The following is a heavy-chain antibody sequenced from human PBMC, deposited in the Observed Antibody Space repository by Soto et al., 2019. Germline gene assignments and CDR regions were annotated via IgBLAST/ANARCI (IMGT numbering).Heavy chain of an antibody. D-gene: IGHD6-6*01. CDR2: IYWDDDK. J-gene: IGHJ5*02. V-gene: IGHV2-5*02. CDR3: VHRGSSSFYNWFDP. CDR1: GFSLTTSGVG. Sequence: QITLKESGPPLVKPTQTLTLTCTFSGFSLTTSGVGVGWIRQPPGKALEWLALIYWDDDKRFSPSLKSRLTITKDTSKDQVVLTMNNMDPVDTATYYCVHRGSSSFYNWFDPWGQGTLVTVSS.